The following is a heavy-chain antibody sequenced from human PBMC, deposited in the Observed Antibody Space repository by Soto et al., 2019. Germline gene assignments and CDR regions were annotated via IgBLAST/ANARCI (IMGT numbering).Heavy chain of an antibody. D-gene: IGHD3-9*01. CDR1: GYTFTSYY. V-gene: IGHV1-46*03. CDR2: INPSGGST. J-gene: IGHJ6*03. CDR3: ARGNYDILTGSRYYYYYMDV. Sequence: ASVKVSCKASGYTFTSYYMHWVRQAPGQGLEWMGIINPSGGSTSYAQKFQGRVTMTRDTSTSTVYMELSSLRSEDTAVYYCARGNYDILTGSRYYYYYMDVWGKGTTVTVSS.